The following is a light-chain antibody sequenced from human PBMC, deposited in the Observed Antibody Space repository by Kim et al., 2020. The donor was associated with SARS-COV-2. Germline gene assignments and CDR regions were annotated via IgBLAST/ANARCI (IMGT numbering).Light chain of an antibody. CDR3: QQYNNWPLT. CDR1: QSVSSN. CDR2: GTP. Sequence: VTPGERATPSCRASQSVSSNLAWYQQKPGQAPRSLIYGTPTRAIGIPARFSGSGSGTEFTLTISSLQSEDFAVYYCQQYNNWPLTFGGGTKVDIK. V-gene: IGKV3-15*01. J-gene: IGKJ4*01.